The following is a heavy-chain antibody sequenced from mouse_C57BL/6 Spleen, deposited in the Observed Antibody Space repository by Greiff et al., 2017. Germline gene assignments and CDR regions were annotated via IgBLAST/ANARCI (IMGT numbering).Heavy chain of an antibody. CDR3: TRVYSNYFDY. CDR2: ISSGGDYT. V-gene: IGHV5-9-1*02. CDR1: GFTFSSYA. J-gene: IGHJ2*01. Sequence: EVKLEESGEGLVKPGGSLKLSCAASGFTFSSYAMSWVRQTPEKRLEWVAYISSGGDYTYYADTVKGRFTISRDNARNTLYLQMSSLKSEDTAMYCCTRVYSNYFDYWGQGTTLTVSS. D-gene: IGHD2-5*01.